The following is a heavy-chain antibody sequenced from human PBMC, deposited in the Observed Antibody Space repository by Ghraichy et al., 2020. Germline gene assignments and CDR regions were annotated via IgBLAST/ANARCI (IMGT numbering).Heavy chain of an antibody. CDR2: IGGSVAQT. D-gene: IGHD1-26*01. CDR1: GFTFSSHA. V-gene: IGHV3-23*01. Sequence: GSLRLSCAASGFTFSSHAMTWVRQPPGKGLEWVAAIGGSVAQTFYADSMRGRFTISRDNSKDTLYVHMNNLRAEDTAVYYCTSRGISVRAEWGSLDYWGQGTMVTVSS. CDR3: TSRGISVRAEWGSLDY. J-gene: IGHJ4*02.